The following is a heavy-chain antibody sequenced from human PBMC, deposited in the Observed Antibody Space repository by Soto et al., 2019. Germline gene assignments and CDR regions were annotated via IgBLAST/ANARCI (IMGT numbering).Heavy chain of an antibody. V-gene: IGHV1-3*01. D-gene: IGHD6-13*01. CDR3: VRRHVSATGIDWFDP. Sequence: AAVKVSCKASGYTFTSYGIHWVRQAPGQRLEWMGWINAANGDTKYSPKFQGRVTITRDTSASTAYMELSSLRSEDTAVCYCVRRHVSATGIDWFDPWGQGTLVTVSS. J-gene: IGHJ5*02. CDR2: INAANGDT. CDR1: GYTFTSYG.